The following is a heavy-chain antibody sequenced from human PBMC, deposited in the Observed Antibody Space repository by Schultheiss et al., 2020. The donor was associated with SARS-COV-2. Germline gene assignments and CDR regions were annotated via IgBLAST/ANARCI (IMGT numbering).Heavy chain of an antibody. Sequence: GESLKISCAASGFTFSSYSMNWVRQAPGKGLEWVSSISSSSSYIYYADSVKGRFTISRDNAKNSLYLQMNSLRAEDTAVYYCAWGGDYLDGMDVWAKGPRSPSP. D-gene: IGHD4-17*01. V-gene: IGHV3-21*01. CDR2: ISSSSSYI. CDR3: AWGGDYLDGMDV. CDR1: GFTFSSYS. J-gene: IGHJ6*02.